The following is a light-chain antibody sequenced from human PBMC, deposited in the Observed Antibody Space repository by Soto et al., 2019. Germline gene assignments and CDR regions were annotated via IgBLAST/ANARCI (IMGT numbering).Light chain of an antibody. CDR1: QSVSSN. CDR3: QQYKDWPTT. V-gene: IGKV3-15*01. J-gene: IGKJ1*01. CDR2: RAS. Sequence: IVLTQSPVTLSFSPGEIATLSCSSSQSVSSNYLAWYQQKPGQTPKVLIYRASTRATGIPARFSGSGSGTQFTLTISSLQSDDFALYYCQQYKDWPTTFGQGTKVDIK.